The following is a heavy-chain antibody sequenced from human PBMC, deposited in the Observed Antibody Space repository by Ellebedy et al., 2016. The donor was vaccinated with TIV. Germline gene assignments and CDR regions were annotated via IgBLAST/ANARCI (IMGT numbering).Heavy chain of an antibody. J-gene: IGHJ4*02. D-gene: IGHD3-9*01. CDR3: VRDKDWAFDY. V-gene: IGHV3-23*03. CDR1: GLTFSSYT. CDR2: MYSGGNT. Sequence: GESLKISXAASGLTFSSYTMSWVRQAPGKGLEWVSVMYSGGNTYYADSVKGRFTISRDNTRNSLYLQINSLRAEDTAVYYCVRDKDWAFDYWGQGTLVTVSS.